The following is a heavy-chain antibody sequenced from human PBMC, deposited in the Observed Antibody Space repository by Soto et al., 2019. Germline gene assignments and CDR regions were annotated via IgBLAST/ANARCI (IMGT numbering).Heavy chain of an antibody. D-gene: IGHD3-10*01. J-gene: IGHJ5*02. CDR1: GFTFSSYA. CDR3: AKDLDSPKPSYGSGGGWFDP. CDR2: ISGSGGST. V-gene: IGHV3-23*01. Sequence: GGSLRLSCAASGFTFSSYAMSWVRQAPGKGLEWVSAISGSGGSTYYADSVKGSFTLCRDNSKNTLYLKMNSMRVEDTAVYNCAKDLDSPKPSYGSGGGWFDPWGQGTLVTVSS.